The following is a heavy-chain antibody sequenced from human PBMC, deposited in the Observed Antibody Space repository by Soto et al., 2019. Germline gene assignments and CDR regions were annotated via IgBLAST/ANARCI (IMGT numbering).Heavy chain of an antibody. CDR2: IKQDGSEK. D-gene: IGHD3-9*01. CDR1: GFTFSSYW. J-gene: IGHJ6*02. CDR3: AREGYFDWLYYYYGMDV. V-gene: IGHV3-7*01. Sequence: GGSLRLSCAASGFTFSSYWMSWVRQAPGKGLEWVANIKQDGSEKYYVDSVKGRFTISRDNAKNSLYLQMNSLRAEDTAVYYCAREGYFDWLYYYYGMDVWGQGTTVTVSS.